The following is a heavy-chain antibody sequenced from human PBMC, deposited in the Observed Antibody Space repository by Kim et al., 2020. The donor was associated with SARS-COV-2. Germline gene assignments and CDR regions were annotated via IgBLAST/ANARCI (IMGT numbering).Heavy chain of an antibody. D-gene: IGHD6-19*01. Sequence: SETLSLTCTVSGGSISGYYWSWIRQPVGKGLEWIGRINISGSTNYNPSLKSRVTMSVDTSKNQFSLNLSSVTAADTAVYYCARDKTVAGTRGFDYWGQGTLVTVSS. CDR3: ARDKTVAGTRGFDY. V-gene: IGHV4-4*07. CDR1: GGSISGYY. J-gene: IGHJ4*02. CDR2: INISGST.